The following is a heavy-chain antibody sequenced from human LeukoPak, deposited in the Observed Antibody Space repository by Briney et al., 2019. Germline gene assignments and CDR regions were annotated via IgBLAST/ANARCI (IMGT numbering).Heavy chain of an antibody. V-gene: IGHV3-48*01. CDR3: ARDGCTNGVCYLFDY. CDR1: GFTFSSYS. CDR2: ISSSSSTI. Sequence: PGGSLRLSCAASGFTFSSYSMNWVRQAPGKGLEWVSYISSSSSTIYYADSVKGRFTISRDNAKNSLYLQMNSLRAEDTAVYYCARDGCTNGVCYLFDYWGQGTLVTVSS. J-gene: IGHJ4*02. D-gene: IGHD2-8*01.